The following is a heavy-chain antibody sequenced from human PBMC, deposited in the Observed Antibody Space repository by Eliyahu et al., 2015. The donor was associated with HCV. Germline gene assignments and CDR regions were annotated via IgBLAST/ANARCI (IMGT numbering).Heavy chain of an antibody. Sequence: QVQLQQWGAGLLKPSETLSLTCAVYGGSFSGYYWXXIRQPPGKGLEWIGEINHSGSTNYNPSLKSRVTISVDTSKNQFSLKLSSVTAADTAVYYCARLRGLYQLLGFGYYYYYGMDVWGQGTTVTVSS. CDR3: ARLRGLYQLLGFGYYYYYGMDV. D-gene: IGHD2-2*01. CDR1: GGSFSGYY. V-gene: IGHV4-34*01. CDR2: INHSGST. J-gene: IGHJ6*02.